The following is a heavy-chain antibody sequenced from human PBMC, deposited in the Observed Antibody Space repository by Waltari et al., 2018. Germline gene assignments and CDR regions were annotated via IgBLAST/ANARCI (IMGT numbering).Heavy chain of an antibody. D-gene: IGHD2-21*01. CDR3: ASWGYCGGDCLDFDY. CDR1: GFTFSSYS. Sequence: EVQLVESGGGLVKPGGSMRLSCAASGFTFSSYSMNWVRQAQGKGLEWVSSISSSSSYIYYADSVKGRFTISRDNAKNSLYLQMNSLRAEDTAVYYCASWGYCGGDCLDFDYWGQGTLVTVSS. V-gene: IGHV3-21*01. J-gene: IGHJ4*02. CDR2: ISSSSSYI.